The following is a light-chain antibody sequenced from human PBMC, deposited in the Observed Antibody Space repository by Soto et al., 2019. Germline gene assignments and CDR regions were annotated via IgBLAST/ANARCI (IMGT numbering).Light chain of an antibody. Sequence: QSVLTQPASVSGSPGQSITISCTGTSSGVGGYNYVSWYQQHPGKAPKLMIYDVSNRPSGVSNRFSGSKSGNTASLTISGLLADDEADYYCSSYTSSSTPVVFGGGTKLTVL. V-gene: IGLV2-14*01. CDR3: SSYTSSSTPVV. CDR1: SSGVGGYNY. J-gene: IGLJ2*01. CDR2: DVS.